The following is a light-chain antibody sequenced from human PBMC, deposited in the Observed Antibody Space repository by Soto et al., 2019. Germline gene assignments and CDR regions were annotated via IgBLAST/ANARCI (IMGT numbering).Light chain of an antibody. V-gene: IGLV2-14*03. CDR1: TSDVGNSNR. CDR2: DVT. J-gene: IGLJ1*01. CDR3: SSYTSVTTPLYV. Sequence: QSVLTQPASVSWSPGQSITISCTGTTSDVGNSNRVSWYQQHPGKAPQLIIYDVTYRPSGVSNRFSGSKSGSTASLTISGLQAEDEADYYCSSYTSVTTPLYVFGAGTKVTVL.